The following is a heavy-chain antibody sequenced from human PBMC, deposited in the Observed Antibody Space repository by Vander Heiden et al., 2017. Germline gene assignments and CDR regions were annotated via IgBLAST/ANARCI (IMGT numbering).Heavy chain of an antibody. CDR2: TGTKDQSYAT. V-gene: IGHV3-73*02. J-gene: IGHJ5*02. CDR3: TRDAGTYNWLDP. CDR1: GFPFTDSA. Sequence: EVHLVESGGGLVQPGGSLKLSCAASGFPFTDSAIHWVRQPSGKGREWVGRTGTKDQSYATSYAASVKGRFTISRDHSDNTAYLQMISLTTEDTAVYYCTRDAGTYNWLDPWGQGTLVTVSS.